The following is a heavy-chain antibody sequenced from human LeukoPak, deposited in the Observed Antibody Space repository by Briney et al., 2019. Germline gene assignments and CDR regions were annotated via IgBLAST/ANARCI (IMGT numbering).Heavy chain of an antibody. CDR3: AKDPPYGSGSYYLGYFDY. V-gene: IGHV3-74*01. D-gene: IGHD3-10*01. CDR2: ITSDGSST. J-gene: IGHJ4*02. CDR1: GFTFSSTW. Sequence: GGSLRLSCAASGFTFSSTWMHWVRQAPGKGLVWVSRITSDGSSTIYADSVKGRFTISRDNSKNTLYLQMNSLRAEDTAVYYCAKDPPYGSGSYYLGYFDYWGQGTLVTVSS.